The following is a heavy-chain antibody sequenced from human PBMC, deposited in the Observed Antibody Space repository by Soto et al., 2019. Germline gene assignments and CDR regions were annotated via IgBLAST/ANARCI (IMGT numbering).Heavy chain of an antibody. D-gene: IGHD5-12*01. CDR3: AQSGYDYSYYYYGIDV. V-gene: IGHV3-23*01. J-gene: IGHJ6*02. CDR1: GFTFSSYA. CDR2: ISGSGGST. Sequence: EVQLLESGGGLVQPGGSLRLSCAASGFTFSSYAMSWVRQAPGKGLEWVAAISGSGGSTYYADSVKGRFTIPRDNSKNTLYLQMKRLSAQDTAVYYCAQSGYDYSYYYYGIDVWGQGTTVTVSS.